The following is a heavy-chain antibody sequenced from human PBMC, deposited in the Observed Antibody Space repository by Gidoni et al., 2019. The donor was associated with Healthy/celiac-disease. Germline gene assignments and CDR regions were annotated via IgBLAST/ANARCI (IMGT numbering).Heavy chain of an antibody. CDR1: GFTFSSYG. Sequence: QVQLVESGGGVVQPGRSLRLSCAAAGFTFSSYGMHWVRQAPGKGLEWVSVISYDGINKYYADSVNVRFTISRDNSKTTLYLQMNSLRAEDTAVYYCAKVVEYSSSWYEGGFDYWGQGTLVTVSS. J-gene: IGHJ4*02. D-gene: IGHD6-13*01. CDR2: ISYDGINK. V-gene: IGHV3-30*18. CDR3: AKVVEYSSSWYEGGFDY.